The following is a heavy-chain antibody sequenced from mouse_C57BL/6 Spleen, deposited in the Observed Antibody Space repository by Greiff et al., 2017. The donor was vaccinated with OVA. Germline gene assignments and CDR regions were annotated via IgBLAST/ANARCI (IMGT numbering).Heavy chain of an antibody. J-gene: IGHJ4*01. CDR3: ARLGDGNYDPYYAMDY. V-gene: IGHV1-4*01. CDR2: INPSSGYT. CDR1: GYTFTSYT. Sequence: VQLQQSGAELARPGASVKMSCKASGYTFTSYTMHWVKQRPGQGLEWIGYINPSSGYTKYSQKFKDKATLTADKSSSTAYMQLSSLTSEDSAVYYCARLGDGNYDPYYAMDYWGQGTSVTVSS. D-gene: IGHD2-1*01.